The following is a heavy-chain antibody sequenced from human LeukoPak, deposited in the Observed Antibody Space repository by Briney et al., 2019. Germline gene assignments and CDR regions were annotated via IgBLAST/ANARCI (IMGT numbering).Heavy chain of an antibody. CDR3: AKEGFSNSFDY. D-gene: IGHD3-10*01. CDR2: ISRNSGSI. V-gene: IGHV3-9*03. Sequence: GRSLRLSCAASGFTFDDYAMHWVRQAPGKGLEWVSGISRNSGSIGYADSVKGRFTISRDNAKNSLYLQMNSLRAEDMALYYCAKEGFSNSFDYWGQGTLVTVSS. J-gene: IGHJ4*02. CDR1: GFTFDDYA.